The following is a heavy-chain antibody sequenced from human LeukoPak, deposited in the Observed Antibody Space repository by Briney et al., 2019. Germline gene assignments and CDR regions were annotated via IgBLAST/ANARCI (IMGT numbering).Heavy chain of an antibody. Sequence: GASVKVSCKASGGTFSSYDINWVRQATGQGLEWMGWMNPNSGNTGYAQKFQGRVTITRNTSISTAYMELSSLRSEDTAVYYCARGIVVPAASFDYWGQGTLVTVSS. CDR3: ARGIVVPAASFDY. CDR1: GGTFSSYD. D-gene: IGHD2-2*01. J-gene: IGHJ4*02. CDR2: MNPNSGNT. V-gene: IGHV1-8*03.